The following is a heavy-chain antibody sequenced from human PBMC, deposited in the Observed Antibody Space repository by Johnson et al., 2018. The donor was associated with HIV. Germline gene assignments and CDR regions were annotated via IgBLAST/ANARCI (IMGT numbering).Heavy chain of an antibody. J-gene: IGHJ3*01. CDR2: ISGSGGNT. V-gene: IGHV3-11*04. CDR3: ARVGASRFDAFHV. CDR1: GSTFSDYY. Sequence: QVQLVESGGDLVKAGGSLRLSCAASGSTFSDYYMSWIRQAPGKGLEWVSAISGSGGNTYYGNSVKDRFTISRDISKNTLYLEMNSLRAEDTAVYYCARVGASRFDAFHVWGQGTMVTVSS. D-gene: IGHD3-16*01.